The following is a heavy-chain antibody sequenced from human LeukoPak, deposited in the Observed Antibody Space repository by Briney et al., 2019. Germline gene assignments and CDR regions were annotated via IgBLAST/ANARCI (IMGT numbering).Heavy chain of an antibody. D-gene: IGHD7-27*01. J-gene: IGHJ2*01. Sequence: PSETLSLTCTVSGGSISSYYWSWIRQPPGNGLEWIGSIYYSGSTNYNPSLTSRVTISVDTSKNQFSLNLRSVTAADTAVYYCARGPWGFWYFDLWGRGTLVTVSS. V-gene: IGHV4-59*01. CDR1: GGSISSYY. CDR3: ARGPWGFWYFDL. CDR2: IYYSGST.